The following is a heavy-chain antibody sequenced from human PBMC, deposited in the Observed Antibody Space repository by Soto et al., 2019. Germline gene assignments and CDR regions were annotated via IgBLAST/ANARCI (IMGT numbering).Heavy chain of an antibody. CDR1: GFSVSSNY. CDR2: IYSGGST. D-gene: IGHD4-17*01. Sequence: GGSLTLSCAACGFSVSSNYMSWVRKAPGKGLEWVSVIYSGGSTYYADSVKGRFTISRDNSKNTLYLQMNSLRAEDTAVYYCERNYGDYADYYYYYYMDVWGKGTTVTVSS. CDR3: ERNYGDYADYYYYYYMDV. V-gene: IGHV3-66*01. J-gene: IGHJ6*03.